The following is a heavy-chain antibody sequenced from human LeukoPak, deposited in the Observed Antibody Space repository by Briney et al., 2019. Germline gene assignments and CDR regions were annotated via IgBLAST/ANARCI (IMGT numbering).Heavy chain of an antibody. CDR2: IHSGGTT. Sequence: GGSLSLSCAASGCTVSTNYMTWVRQAPGKGLEWVSVIHSGGTTYYAASLKGRFTISGDNSKNTLYLQMNSLSAEDPAVYYCAIEQIGGGTLDTWGARTTVTVSS. J-gene: IGHJ3*02. V-gene: IGHV3-53*01. CDR1: GCTVSTNY. D-gene: IGHD2/OR15-2a*01. CDR3: AIEQIGGGTLDT.